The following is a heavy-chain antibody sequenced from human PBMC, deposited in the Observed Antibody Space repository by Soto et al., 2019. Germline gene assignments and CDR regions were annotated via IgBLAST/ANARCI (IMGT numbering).Heavy chain of an antibody. CDR2: FYYSGST. CDR3: AREGRMGTFDY. J-gene: IGHJ4*02. CDR1: GGSISSGGYS. V-gene: IGHV4-61*08. D-gene: IGHD1-1*01. Sequence: SETLSLTCAVSGGSISSGGYSWSWIRQPPGRGLEWIGYFYYSGSTKYNPSFKSRVTILEDTSKNQFSLKLNSVTAADTAVYYCAREGRMGTFDYWGQGALVTVSS.